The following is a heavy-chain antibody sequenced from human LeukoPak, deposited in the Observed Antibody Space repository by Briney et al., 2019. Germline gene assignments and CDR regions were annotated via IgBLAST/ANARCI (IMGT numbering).Heavy chain of an antibody. D-gene: IGHD3-10*01. CDR2: IYYDGGT. CDR1: GGSINNYY. J-gene: IGHJ4*02. CDR3: ARDTRYYGSGTFYDEFDC. V-gene: IGHV4-59*01. Sequence: SETLSLTCTVSGGSINNYYWSWIRQPPGKGLEWIGHIYYDGGTNYSPSLKSRVTISVDTSRNQFSLKLSSVTAADTAVYYCARDTRYYGSGTFYDEFDCWGQGALVTVSS.